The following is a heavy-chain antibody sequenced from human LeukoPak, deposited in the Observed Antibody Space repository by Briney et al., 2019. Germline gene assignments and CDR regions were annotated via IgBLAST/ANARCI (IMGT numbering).Heavy chain of an antibody. Sequence: PGGSLRLSCAASGFTFSSDDMHWDRQATGKGLEWVSAIGTAGDTYYPGSVKGRFTISRENAKNSLYLQMNSLRAGDTAVYYCARVRRYCSGGSCYSGYYFDYWGQGTLVTVSS. CDR3: ARVRRYCSGGSCYSGYYFDY. CDR1: GFTFSSDD. CDR2: IGTAGDT. V-gene: IGHV3-13*01. D-gene: IGHD2-15*01. J-gene: IGHJ4*02.